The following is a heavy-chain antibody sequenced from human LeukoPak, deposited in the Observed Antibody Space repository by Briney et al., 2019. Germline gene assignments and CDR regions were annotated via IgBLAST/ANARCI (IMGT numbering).Heavy chain of an antibody. D-gene: IGHD1-14*01. J-gene: IGHJ5*02. V-gene: IGHV4-59*08. CDR2: IYYTGST. CDR1: GGSISSYY. CDR3: ARQPENWFDP. Sequence: PSETLSLTCTVSGGSISSYYWSWIRQPPGKGLEWIGYIYYTGSTNYNPSLKSRVTISVDTSKNQFSLKLTSVTAADTAVYYCARQPENWFDPWGQGTRVTVSS.